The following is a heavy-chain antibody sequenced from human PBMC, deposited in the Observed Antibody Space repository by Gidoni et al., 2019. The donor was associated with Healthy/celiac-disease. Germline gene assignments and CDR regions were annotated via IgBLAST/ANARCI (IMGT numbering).Heavy chain of an antibody. J-gene: IGHJ4*02. Sequence: STYYNPSPKSRVTISVDTSKNQFSLKLSSVTAADTAVYYCARHYYGSGSYLFDYWGQGTLVTVSS. D-gene: IGHD3-10*01. CDR2: ST. CDR3: ARHYYGSGSYLFDY. V-gene: IGHV4-39*01.